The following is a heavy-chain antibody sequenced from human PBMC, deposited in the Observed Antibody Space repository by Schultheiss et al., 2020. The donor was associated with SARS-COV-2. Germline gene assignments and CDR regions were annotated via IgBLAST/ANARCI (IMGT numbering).Heavy chain of an antibody. D-gene: IGHD5-24*01. Sequence: SQTLSLTCAVSGYSISSGYYWGWIRQPPGKGLEWIGSIYHSGSTYYNPSLKSRVTISVDTSKNQFSLKLSSVTAADTAEYYCARHRDGYNAEYFQHWGQGTLVTVSS. J-gene: IGHJ1*01. CDR3: ARHRDGYNAEYFQH. V-gene: IGHV4-38-2*01. CDR1: GYSISSGYY. CDR2: IYHSGST.